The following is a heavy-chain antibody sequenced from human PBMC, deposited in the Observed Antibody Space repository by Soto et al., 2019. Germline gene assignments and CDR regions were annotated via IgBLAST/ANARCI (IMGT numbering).Heavy chain of an antibody. D-gene: IGHD6-13*01. CDR2: IYHSGST. Sequence: SETLSLTCAVSGYSISSGYYWGCIRQPPGKGLEWIGSIYHSGSTYYNPSLKSRVTISVDTSKNQFSLKLSSVTAADTAVYYCARDRLEQQLPNKHYYYYGMDVWGQGTTVTVSS. CDR1: GYSISSGYY. CDR3: ARDRLEQQLPNKHYYYYGMDV. V-gene: IGHV4-38-2*02. J-gene: IGHJ6*02.